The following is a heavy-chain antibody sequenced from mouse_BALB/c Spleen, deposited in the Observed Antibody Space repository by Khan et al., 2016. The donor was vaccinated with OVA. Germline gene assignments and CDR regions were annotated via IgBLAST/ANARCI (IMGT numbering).Heavy chain of an antibody. V-gene: IGHV1-7*01. J-gene: IGHJ3*01. Sequence: QVQLQQSGAELAKPGASVEMSCKASGYTFTTYWIHWVKQRPGQGLEWIGYIDPSTGYTEYNQKFKDKATLTADKSSSTAYMQLSSLTSEDSAVYYCPRRGLYSIFTYWGQGTLVTVSA. CDR1: GYTFTTYW. CDR3: PRRGLYSIFTY. CDR2: IDPSTGYT. D-gene: IGHD2-5*01.